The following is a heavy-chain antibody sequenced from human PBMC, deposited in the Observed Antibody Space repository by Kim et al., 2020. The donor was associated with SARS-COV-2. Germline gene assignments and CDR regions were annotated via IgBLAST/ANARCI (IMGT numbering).Heavy chain of an antibody. CDR3: ATAPNGYGSGSSNFDY. Sequence: SVKVSCKASGGTFSSYAISWVRQAPGQGLEWMGGIIPIFGTANYAQKFQGRVTITADESTSTAYMELSSLRSEDTAVYYCATAPNGYGSGSSNFDYWGQGTLVAVSS. CDR1: GGTFSSYA. CDR2: IIPIFGTA. J-gene: IGHJ4*02. D-gene: IGHD3-10*01. V-gene: IGHV1-69*13.